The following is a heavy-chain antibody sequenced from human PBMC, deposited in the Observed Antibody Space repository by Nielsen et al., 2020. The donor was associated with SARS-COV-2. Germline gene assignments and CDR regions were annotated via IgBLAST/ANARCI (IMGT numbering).Heavy chain of an antibody. CDR3: ARDSWDSLRYFVH. CDR1: GFTFSDYA. CDR2: ISYDGSNK. J-gene: IGHJ4*02. V-gene: IGHV3-30*04. Sequence: GGSLRLSCAASGFTFSDYAIHWVRQAPGKGLEWVAIISYDGSNKYYADSVKGRFTISRDDSKNTLYLQMNSLRPEDTAVYYCARDSWDSLRYFVHWGQGAQVTVSS. D-gene: IGHD3-22*01.